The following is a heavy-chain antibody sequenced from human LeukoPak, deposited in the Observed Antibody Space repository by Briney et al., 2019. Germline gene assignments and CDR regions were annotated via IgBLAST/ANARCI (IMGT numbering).Heavy chain of an antibody. CDR1: GFTFSSYN. V-gene: IGHV3-48*02. CDR2: ISGGSNNI. Sequence: GGSLRLSCAVSGFTFSSYNMNWVRQAPGKGLEWVSYISGGSNNIYYADSVKGRFTISRDNAKNSLYLQMNSLRDEDTAVYYCARGFPHDYWGQGTLVTVSS. J-gene: IGHJ4*02. CDR3: ARGFPHDY.